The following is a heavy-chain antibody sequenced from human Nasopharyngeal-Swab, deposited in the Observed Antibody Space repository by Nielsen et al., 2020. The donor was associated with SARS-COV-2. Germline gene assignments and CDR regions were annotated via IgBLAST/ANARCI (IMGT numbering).Heavy chain of an antibody. CDR2: IIPILGIA. D-gene: IGHD1-7*01. Sequence: GGSLRLSCAASGFTFSSYAISWVRQAPGQGLEWMGRIIPILGIANYAQKFQGRVTITADKSTSTAYMELSSLRSEDTAVYYCARAADKLRASVSPNYGMDVWGQGTTVTVSS. CDR1: GFTFSSYA. V-gene: IGHV1-69*04. CDR3: ARAADKLRASVSPNYGMDV. J-gene: IGHJ6*02.